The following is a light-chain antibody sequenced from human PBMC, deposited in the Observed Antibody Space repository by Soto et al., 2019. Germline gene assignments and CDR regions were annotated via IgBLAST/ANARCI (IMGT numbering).Light chain of an antibody. J-gene: IGKJ5*01. CDR1: QSVGSN. Sequence: EIVLTQSPATLSLSPGERATLSCRASQSVGSNLAWYQQTPGQAPRLLIYDASNRATGIPARFSGSGSGTDFTLTISSLEPKDFAVYYCQQRSNWPITFGQGTRLEIK. CDR2: DAS. V-gene: IGKV3-11*01. CDR3: QQRSNWPIT.